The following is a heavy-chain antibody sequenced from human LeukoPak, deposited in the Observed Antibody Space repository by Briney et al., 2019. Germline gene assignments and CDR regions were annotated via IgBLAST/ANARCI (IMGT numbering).Heavy chain of an antibody. CDR2: ISYDGDHK. CDR1: GFTFTDYA. Sequence: GGSLRLSCAASGFTFTDYAIHWVRQAPGKGLEWVAVISYDGDHKYYPDSVKGRFAISRDNSKNTVYLQMNSLRAEDTAVYYCARDSSSLDYYYYYYGMDVWGQGTTVTVSS. CDR3: ARDSSSLDYYYYYYGMDV. D-gene: IGHD6-13*01. J-gene: IGHJ6*02. V-gene: IGHV3-30*09.